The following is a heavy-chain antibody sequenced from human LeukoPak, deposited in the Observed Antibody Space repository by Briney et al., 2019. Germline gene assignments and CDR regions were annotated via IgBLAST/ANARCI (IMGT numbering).Heavy chain of an antibody. J-gene: IGHJ4*02. D-gene: IGHD3-10*02. Sequence: PSETLSLTCTVSGGSISSYYWSWIRQPPGKGLEWIGSIYHSGSTYYNPSLKSRVTISVDTSKNQFSLKLSSVTAADTAVYYCARVMVGDGFDFDYWGQGTLVTVSS. CDR2: IYHSGST. CDR1: GGSISSYY. V-gene: IGHV4-38-2*02. CDR3: ARVMVGDGFDFDY.